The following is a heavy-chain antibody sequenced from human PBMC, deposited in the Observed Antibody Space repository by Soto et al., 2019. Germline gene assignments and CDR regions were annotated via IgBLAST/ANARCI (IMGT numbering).Heavy chain of an antibody. CDR2: IWYDGSNK. D-gene: IGHD6-13*01. CDR3: ARDAADPPPYYYYGMDV. CDR1: GFTFSSYG. V-gene: IGHV3-33*01. Sequence: QVPLVESGGGVVQPGRSLRLSCAASGFTFSSYGMHWVRQAPGKGLEWVAVIWYDGSNKYYADSVKGRFTISRDNSKNTLYLQMNSLRAEDTAVYYCARDAADPPPYYYYGMDVWGQGTTVTVSS. J-gene: IGHJ6*02.